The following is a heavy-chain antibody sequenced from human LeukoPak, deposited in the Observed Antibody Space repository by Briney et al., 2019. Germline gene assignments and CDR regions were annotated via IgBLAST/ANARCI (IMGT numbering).Heavy chain of an antibody. D-gene: IGHD6-25*01. Sequence: GGSLRLSCAASGFTFSSYAMSWVRQAPGKGLEWVSAISGSGGSTYYADSVKGRFTISRDNSKNTLYLQMNSLRAEDTALYSCAKYQRADSHYYAMDVWGQGTTVTVSS. CDR2: ISGSGGST. CDR3: AKYQRADSHYYAMDV. V-gene: IGHV3-23*01. J-gene: IGHJ6*02. CDR1: GFTFSSYA.